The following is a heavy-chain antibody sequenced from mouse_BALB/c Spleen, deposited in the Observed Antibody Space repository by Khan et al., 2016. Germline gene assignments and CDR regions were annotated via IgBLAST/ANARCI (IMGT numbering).Heavy chain of an antibody. V-gene: IGHV3-2*02. CDR2: ISYSGST. CDR3: ARTPTAYYAMDY. Sequence: EVQLQESGPGLVKPSQSLSLTCTVTDYSITSDYAWNWIRQFPGNKLEWMGYISYSGSTRYCPSLKSRISITRDTSKNQFFLQLNSVTTEDTATYYCARTPTAYYAMDYWGQGTSVTVSS. CDR1: DYSITSDYA. J-gene: IGHJ4*01. D-gene: IGHD1-2*01.